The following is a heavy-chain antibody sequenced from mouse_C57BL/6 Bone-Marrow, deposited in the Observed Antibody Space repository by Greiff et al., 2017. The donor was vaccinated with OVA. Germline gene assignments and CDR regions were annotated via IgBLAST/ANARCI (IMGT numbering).Heavy chain of an antibody. CDR2: ICGDRST. D-gene: IGHD2-4*01. CDR3: VKCDYDYDGRYFDV. J-gene: IGHJ1*03. Sequence: QVQLKQSGPGLVAPSQSLSITCTVSGFSLTSYGVSWVRQPPGKGLEWLGVICGDRSTNYHSALISSLSIRKANSKSKVCLKLNSQQTDDTATDYGVKCDYDYDGRYFDVWGTGTMVTVSA. CDR1: GFSLTSYG. V-gene: IGHV2-3*01.